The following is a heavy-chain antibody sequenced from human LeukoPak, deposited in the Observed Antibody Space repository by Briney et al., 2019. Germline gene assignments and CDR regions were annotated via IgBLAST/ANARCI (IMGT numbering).Heavy chain of an antibody. CDR2: IYSGGST. Sequence: HAGGSLRLSYAASGFTVSNSYLSWVRQAPGRGLEWVSVIYSGGSTYYADSVKGRFTISRDNSKNTLYLQMNSLRAEDTAVYYCARSLADYYYGMDVWGQGTTVTVSS. J-gene: IGHJ6*02. CDR3: ARSLADYYYGMDV. V-gene: IGHV3-53*01. CDR1: GFTVSNSY.